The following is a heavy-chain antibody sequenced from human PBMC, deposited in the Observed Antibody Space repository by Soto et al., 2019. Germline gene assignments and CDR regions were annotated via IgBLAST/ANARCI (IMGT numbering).Heavy chain of an antibody. Sequence: PSETLSLTWSVSGGFVGSSSYSWGRIRKSPGKGLEWIGTIYSSENTYYNPSLLSRVTISVDTSKNEFSLRLSSVTAADTAVYYCARLNGYCISTNCHGYYGMDVWGQGTTVTVSS. V-gene: IGHV4-39*01. CDR2: IYSSENT. CDR1: GGFVGSSSYS. J-gene: IGHJ6*02. D-gene: IGHD2-2*03. CDR3: ARLNGYCISTNCHGYYGMDV.